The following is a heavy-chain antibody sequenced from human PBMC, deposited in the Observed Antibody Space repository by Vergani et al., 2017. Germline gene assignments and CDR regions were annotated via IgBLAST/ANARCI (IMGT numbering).Heavy chain of an antibody. CDR1: GFTFSSYA. CDR2: ISGSGGST. D-gene: IGHD3-3*01. CDR3: AKVSRLYYDFWSGYSDYYMDV. Sequence: EVKLLESGGGLVQPGGSLRLSCAASGFTFSSYAMSWVRQAPGKGLEWVSAISGSGGSTYYADSVKGRFTISRDNSKNTLYLQMNSLRAEDTAVYYCAKVSRLYYDFWSGYSDYYMDVWGKXP. J-gene: IGHJ6*03. V-gene: IGHV3-23*01.